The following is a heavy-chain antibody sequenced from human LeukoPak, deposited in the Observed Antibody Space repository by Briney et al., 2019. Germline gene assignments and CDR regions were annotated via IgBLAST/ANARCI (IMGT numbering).Heavy chain of an antibody. V-gene: IGHV4-30-2*01. Sequence: PSQTLSLTCAVSGGSISSGGYSWSWIRQPPGKGLEWIGYIYHSGSTYYNPFLKSRVTISVDRSKNQFSLKLNSVTAADTAVYYCVREILYCSGGSCYRGPFDNWGQGTLVTVSA. CDR1: GGSISSGGYS. CDR3: VREILYCSGGSCYRGPFDN. CDR2: IYHSGST. J-gene: IGHJ4*02. D-gene: IGHD2-15*01.